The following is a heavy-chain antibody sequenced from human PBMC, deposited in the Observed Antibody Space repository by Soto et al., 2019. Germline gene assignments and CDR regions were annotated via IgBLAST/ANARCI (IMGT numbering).Heavy chain of an antibody. J-gene: IGHJ5*02. CDR3: ASTDVELLWFGEFDP. Sequence: QLQLQESGPGRVKPSETLSLTCTGSGRSISSSSYYWGWIRQPPGKGLEWIGSSYYSGSTYYTPTLKSRVIISVVTSKNQFSLKLSAVTAADTAVYSCASTDVELLWFGEFDPWGQGTLVNVSS. D-gene: IGHD3-10*01. V-gene: IGHV4-39*01. CDR1: GRSISSSSYY. CDR2: SYYSGST.